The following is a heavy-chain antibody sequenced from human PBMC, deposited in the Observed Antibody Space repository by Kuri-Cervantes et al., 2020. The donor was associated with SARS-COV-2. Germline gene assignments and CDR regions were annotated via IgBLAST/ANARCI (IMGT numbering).Heavy chain of an antibody. CDR3: AKDRVGVHDF. CDR2: ISNDGKKI. V-gene: IGHV3-30*18. J-gene: IGHJ4*02. Sequence: GESLKISCAVSGFNFSRTDMHRVRQAPGKGLEWVAFISNDGKKIKYMASGTGRFTISRDNSQDTLYLQMESLTNEDTAIYFCAKDRVGVHDFWGQGTLVTVSS. CDR1: GFNFSRTD. D-gene: IGHD1-1*01.